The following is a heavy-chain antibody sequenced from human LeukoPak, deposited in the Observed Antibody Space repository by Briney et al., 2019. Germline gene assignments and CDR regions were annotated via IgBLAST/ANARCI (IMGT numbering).Heavy chain of an antibody. CDR2: ISHDGSNK. J-gene: IGHJ4*02. D-gene: IGHD3-10*01. V-gene: IGHV3-30*03. Sequence: PGGSLRLSCAASGFIFDNFGMHWVRQAPGKGLEWLALISHDGSNKYYGDFVKGRFTTSRDNAKNSLYLQMNSLRAEDTAVYYCARDRVRVVRGVPYFDYWGQGTLVTVSS. CDR3: ARDRVRVVRGVPYFDY. CDR1: GFIFDNFG.